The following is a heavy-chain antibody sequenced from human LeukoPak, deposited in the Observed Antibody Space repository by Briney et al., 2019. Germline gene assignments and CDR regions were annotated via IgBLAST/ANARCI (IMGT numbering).Heavy chain of an antibody. CDR1: GYTFSIYN. CDR3: ARVTTMIRGQGAHAFDI. V-gene: IGHV1-46*01. CDR2: INPTGGST. D-gene: IGHD3-10*01. J-gene: IGHJ3*02. Sequence: ASVKVSCKASGYTFSIYNMHWVRQAPGQGLECMGIINPTGGSTSYAQKFQGRVTMTRDTSTSTVYMELSSLRSEDTAVYYCARVTTMIRGQGAHAFDIWGQGTMVTVSS.